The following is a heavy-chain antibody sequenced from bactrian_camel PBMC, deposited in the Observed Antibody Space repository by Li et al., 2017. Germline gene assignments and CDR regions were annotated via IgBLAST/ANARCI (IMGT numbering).Heavy chain of an antibody. J-gene: IGHJ4*01. CDR3: ASECSGEYCHRPPCDY. V-gene: IGHV3S54*01. CDR2: IYAGGGNT. D-gene: IGHD1*01. Sequence: HVQLVESGGGSVQAGGSLRLSCVASEYRGCTGWLRQVPGKEREVVARIYAGGGNTYYSDSVKGRFTISQDIRKNTIYLQMNSLKPEDTAMYYCASECSGEYCHRPPCDYWGQGTQVTVS. CDR1: EYRGC.